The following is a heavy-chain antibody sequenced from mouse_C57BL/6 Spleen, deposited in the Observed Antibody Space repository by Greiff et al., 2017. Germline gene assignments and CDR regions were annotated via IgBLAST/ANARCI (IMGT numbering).Heavy chain of an antibody. Sequence: VQLQQSGPELVKPGASVKISCKASGYTFTDYYMNWVKQSHGKSLEWIGDINPNNGGTSYNQKFKGKATLTVDKSSSTAYMELRSLTSEDSAVYYCARSRQLRPPSYAMDYWGQGTSVTVSS. D-gene: IGHD3-2*02. CDR2: INPNNGGT. CDR1: GYTFTDYY. V-gene: IGHV1-26*01. J-gene: IGHJ4*01. CDR3: ARSRQLRPPSYAMDY.